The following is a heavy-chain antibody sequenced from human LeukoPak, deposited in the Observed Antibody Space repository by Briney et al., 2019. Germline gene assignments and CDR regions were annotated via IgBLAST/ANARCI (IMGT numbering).Heavy chain of an antibody. CDR1: GYSISSGYY. CDR2: IYHSGST. D-gene: IGHD1-14*01. Sequence: SETLSLTCTVSGYSISSGYYWGWIRQSPGKGLEWIGSIYHSGSTYYNPSLKSRVTISVDTSKNQFSLKLSSVTAADTAVYYCARESRNYDYYYYYMDVWGKGTTVTVSS. J-gene: IGHJ6*03. CDR3: ARESRNYDYYYYYMDV. V-gene: IGHV4-38-2*02.